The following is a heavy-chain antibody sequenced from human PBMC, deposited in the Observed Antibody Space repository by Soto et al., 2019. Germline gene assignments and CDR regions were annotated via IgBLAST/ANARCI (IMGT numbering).Heavy chain of an antibody. J-gene: IGHJ4*02. CDR1: GFTFSSYA. CDR2: ISYDGSNK. CDR3: ARSGLFDSSGYHHPHFDS. D-gene: IGHD3-22*01. V-gene: IGHV3-30-3*01. Sequence: GASLRLSCAASGFTFSSYAMHWVRQAPGKGLEWVAVISYDGSNKYYADSVKGRFTISRDNSKNTLYLQMNSLRAEDTAVYYCARSGLFDSSGYHHPHFDSWGPGALVTVSS.